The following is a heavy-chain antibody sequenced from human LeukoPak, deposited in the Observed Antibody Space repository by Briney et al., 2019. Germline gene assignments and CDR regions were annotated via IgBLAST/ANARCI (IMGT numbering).Heavy chain of an antibody. V-gene: IGHV4-34*01. CDR1: GGSFSGYY. Sequence: SETLSLTCAVYGGSFSGYYWSWIRQPPGKGLEWIGEINHSGSTNYNPSLKSRVTISVDTSKNQFSLKLSSVTAADTAVYYCARGRPKGYPFDYWGQGTLVTVSS. D-gene: IGHD5-12*01. J-gene: IGHJ4*02. CDR3: ARGRPKGYPFDY. CDR2: INHSGST.